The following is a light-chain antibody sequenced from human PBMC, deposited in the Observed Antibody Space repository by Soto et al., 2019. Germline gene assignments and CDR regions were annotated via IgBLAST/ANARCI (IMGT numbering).Light chain of an antibody. V-gene: IGLV2-14*01. CDR3: SSYTSSSTRV. Sequence: QSALTQPASVSGSPGQSITISCTGTNSDVGGYNYVSWYQQHPGKAPKLMIYDVSNRPSGVSNRFSGSKSGNTASLTISGLEAEDEADYSCSSYTSSSTRVFGGGTQLTVL. CDR2: DVS. CDR1: NSDVGGYNY. J-gene: IGLJ2*01.